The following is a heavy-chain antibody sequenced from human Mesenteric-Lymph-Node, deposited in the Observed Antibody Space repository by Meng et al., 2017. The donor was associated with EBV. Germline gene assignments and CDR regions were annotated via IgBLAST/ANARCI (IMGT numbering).Heavy chain of an antibody. CDR1: GYTFIDHH. J-gene: IGHJ4*02. CDR3: TRPKTPYGDPSSY. CDR2: INPNTGDT. D-gene: IGHD4-17*01. V-gene: IGHV1-2*06. Sequence: QVQLVKSVADLQKPGGTLKVSCKPSGYTFIDHHILRGRQGHGQGIEWTGRINPNTGDTAYEQSFQGRVTVTVDTSISTGYMELSSLRPDDTAVYYCTRPKTPYGDPSSYWGRGTLVTVSS.